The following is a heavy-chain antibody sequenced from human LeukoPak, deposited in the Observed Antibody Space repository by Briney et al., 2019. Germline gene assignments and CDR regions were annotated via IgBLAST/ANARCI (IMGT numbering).Heavy chain of an antibody. CDR1: GGTFSSYA. V-gene: IGHV1-69*13. J-gene: IGHJ5*02. Sequence: SVKVSCKASGGTFSSYAISWVRQAPGQGLEWMGGIIPIFGTANYAQKFQGRVTITADESTSTAYMELSSLRSEDTAVYYCASRRYCSGGSCYSAMRFDPWGQGTLVTVSS. CDR3: ASRRYCSGGSCYSAMRFDP. CDR2: IIPIFGTA. D-gene: IGHD2-15*01.